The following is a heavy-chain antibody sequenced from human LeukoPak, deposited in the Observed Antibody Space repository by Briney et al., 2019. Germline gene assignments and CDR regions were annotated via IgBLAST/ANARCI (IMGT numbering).Heavy chain of an antibody. D-gene: IGHD3-22*01. V-gene: IGHV3-30*04. CDR1: GFTFSSYA. CDR3: ASLLYDSSGYYPDY. CDR2: ISYDGSNK. J-gene: IGHJ4*02. Sequence: GGSLRLSCAASGFTFSSYAMHWVRQAPGKGLEWVAVISYDGSNKYYADSVKGRFTISRDNSKNTLYLQMNSLRAEDTAVYYCASLLYDSSGYYPDYWGQGTLVTVSS.